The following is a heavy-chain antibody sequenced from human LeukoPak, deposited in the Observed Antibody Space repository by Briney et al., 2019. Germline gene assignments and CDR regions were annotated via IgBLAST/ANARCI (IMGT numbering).Heavy chain of an antibody. J-gene: IGHJ4*02. D-gene: IGHD2-2*01. V-gene: IGHV4-39*01. CDR1: GGSISSSSYY. CDR3: ARIDCSSTSCLFDY. Sequence: SETLSLTCTVSGGSISSSSYYWGWIRQPPGKGLEWIGSIYYSGSTYYNPSLKSRVTISVDTSKSQFSLKLSSVTAADTAVYYCARIDCSSTSCLFDYWGQGTLVTVSS. CDR2: IYYSGST.